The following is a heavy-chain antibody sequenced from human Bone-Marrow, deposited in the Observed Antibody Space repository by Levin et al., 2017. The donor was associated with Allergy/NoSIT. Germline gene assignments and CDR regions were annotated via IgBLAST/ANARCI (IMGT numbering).Heavy chain of an antibody. V-gene: IGHV3-53*01. CDR2: VYSGGNT. J-gene: IGHJ6*02. CDR3: ARDGIVPTVEGYYYYFGMDV. Sequence: GESLKISCAASGFSISNSSMSWVRQAPGKGLEWISVVYSGGNTHYGESVRGRFTLSTDISKNTMFLQMNSLRVEDTAVYFCARDGIVPTVEGYYYYFGMDVWGPGTTVTVSS. CDR1: GFSISNSS. D-gene: IGHD5-12*01.